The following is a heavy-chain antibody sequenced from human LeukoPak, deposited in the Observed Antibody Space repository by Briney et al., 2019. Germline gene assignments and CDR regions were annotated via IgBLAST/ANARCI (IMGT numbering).Heavy chain of an antibody. CDR1: GYTFTGYY. Sequence: ASVKLSCKASGYTFTGYYMHWVRQAPGQGLEWMGWINRNSGGTNYAQKFQGRVTMTRDTSISTAYMELSRLRSDDTAVYYCAFTYGSGSYYYYYYYGMDVWGQGTTVTVSS. D-gene: IGHD3-10*01. CDR3: AFTYGSGSYYYYYYYGMDV. V-gene: IGHV1-2*02. J-gene: IGHJ6*02. CDR2: INRNSGGT.